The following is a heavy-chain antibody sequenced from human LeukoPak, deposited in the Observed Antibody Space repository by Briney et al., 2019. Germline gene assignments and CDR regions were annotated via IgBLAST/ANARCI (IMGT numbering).Heavy chain of an antibody. V-gene: IGHV3-53*01. Sequence: GGSLRLSCAASGFTVSSNYMSWVRQAPGKGLEWVSVIYSGGSTYYADSVKGRFTISRDNSKNTLYLQMNSLRAEDTAVYYCAKDFIAANYYGSGSRDYFDYWGQGTLVTVSS. CDR3: AKDFIAANYYGSGSRDYFDY. D-gene: IGHD3-10*01. CDR1: GFTVSSNY. J-gene: IGHJ4*02. CDR2: IYSGGST.